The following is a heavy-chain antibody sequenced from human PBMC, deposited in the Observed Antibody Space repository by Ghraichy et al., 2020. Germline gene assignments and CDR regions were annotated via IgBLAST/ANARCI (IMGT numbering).Heavy chain of an antibody. D-gene: IGHD2-2*01. V-gene: IGHV3-23*01. CDR3: AKANALGYCSSTSCPDFDY. CDR2: ISGSGGST. CDR1: GFTFSSYA. J-gene: IGHJ4*02. Sequence: GGSLRLSCAASGFTFSSYAMSWVRQAPGKGLEWVSAISGSGGSTYYADSVKGRFTISRDNSKNTLYLQMNSLRAEDPAVYYCAKANALGYCSSTSCPDFDYWGQGTLATVSS.